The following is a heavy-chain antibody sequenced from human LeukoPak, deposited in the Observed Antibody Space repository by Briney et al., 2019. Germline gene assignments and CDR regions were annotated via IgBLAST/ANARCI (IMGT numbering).Heavy chain of an antibody. CDR3: ARDLSSVRYSYGFDY. Sequence: GASVKVSCKXSGGTFSSYAISWVRQAPGQGLEWMGRIIPIFGTANYAQKFQGRVTTTTDESTSTAYMELSSLRSEDTAVYYCARDLSSVRYSYGFDYWGQGTLVTVSS. CDR1: GGTFSSYA. CDR2: IIPIFGTA. J-gene: IGHJ4*02. V-gene: IGHV1-69*05. D-gene: IGHD5-18*01.